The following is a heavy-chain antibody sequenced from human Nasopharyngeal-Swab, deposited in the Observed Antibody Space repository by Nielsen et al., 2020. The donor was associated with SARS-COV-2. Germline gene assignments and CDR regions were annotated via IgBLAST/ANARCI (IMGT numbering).Heavy chain of an antibody. D-gene: IGHD3-22*01. J-gene: IGHJ6*02. CDR1: GFTFSSYS. Sequence: GGSLRLSCAASGFTFSSYSMNWVRQAPGKGLEWVSSISSSSSYIYYADSLKGRFTISRDNAKNTLYLQMHSLRDEDTAVYYCARLLNYYDYTLMDVWGQGTTVTVSS. V-gene: IGHV3-21*01. CDR3: ARLLNYYDYTLMDV. CDR2: ISSSSSYI.